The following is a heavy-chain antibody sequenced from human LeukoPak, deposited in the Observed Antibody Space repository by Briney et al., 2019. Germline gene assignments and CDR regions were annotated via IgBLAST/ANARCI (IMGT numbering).Heavy chain of an antibody. CDR2: MNPNSGNT. V-gene: IGHV1-8*01. J-gene: IGHJ3*02. CDR3: AVVDTAMGRPFDAFDI. CDR1: GYTFTSYD. D-gene: IGHD5-18*01. Sequence: ASVKVSSKASGYTFTSYDINWVRQATGQGLEWMGWMNPNSGNTGYAQKFQGRVTMTRNTSISTAYMELSSLRSEDTAVYYCAVVDTAMGRPFDAFDIWGQGTMVTVSS.